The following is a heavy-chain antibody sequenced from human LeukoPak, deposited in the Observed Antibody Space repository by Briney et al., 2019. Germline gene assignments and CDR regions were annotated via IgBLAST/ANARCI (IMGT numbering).Heavy chain of an antibody. V-gene: IGHV3-23*01. CDR1: GFTFSSFA. Sequence: GGSLRLSCTASGFTFSSFAMSWVRQAPGMGLEWISTISGSGGSTYYADSVKGRSTISRDNSKNTLSLQINSLRADDTAVYSCVEEGADCSSTICYGLDVWGQGTTVTVSS. CDR2: ISGSGGST. CDR3: VEEGADCSSTICYGLDV. J-gene: IGHJ6*02. D-gene: IGHD2-2*01.